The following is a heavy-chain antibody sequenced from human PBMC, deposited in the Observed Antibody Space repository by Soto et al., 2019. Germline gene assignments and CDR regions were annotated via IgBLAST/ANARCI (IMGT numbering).Heavy chain of an antibody. CDR1: GFTFSSYG. CDR2: ISYDGSNK. Sequence: GGSLRLSCVASGFTFSSYGMHWVRQAPGKGLEWVAVISYDGSNKYYADSVKGRFTISRDNSKNTLYLQMNSLRAEDTAVYYCAKGRRGYSNYDWRYYYYGMDVWGQGTTVTVSS. CDR3: AKGRRGYSNYDWRYYYYGMDV. J-gene: IGHJ6*02. D-gene: IGHD4-4*01. V-gene: IGHV3-30*18.